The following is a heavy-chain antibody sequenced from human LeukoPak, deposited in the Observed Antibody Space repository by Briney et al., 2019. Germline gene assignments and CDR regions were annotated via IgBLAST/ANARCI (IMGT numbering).Heavy chain of an antibody. CDR3: ARAGYCSGGSCYSLRWFDP. V-gene: IGHV4-39*07. CDR2: IYYSGST. D-gene: IGHD2-15*01. J-gene: IGHJ5*02. CDR1: GGPISSSTYY. Sequence: SETLSLTCTVSGGPISSSTYYWGWIRQPPGKGLEWIGSIYYSGSTYYNPSLKSRVTISVDTSKNQFSLKLSSVTAADTAVYYCARAGYCSGGSCYSLRWFDPWGQGTLVTVSS.